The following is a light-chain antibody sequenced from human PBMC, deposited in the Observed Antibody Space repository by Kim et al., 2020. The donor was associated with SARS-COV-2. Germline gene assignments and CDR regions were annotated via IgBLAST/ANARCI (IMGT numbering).Light chain of an antibody. Sequence: SYELTQPPSLSVAPGKTARITCGGKNIGSKGVHWYQQKPGLAPVVVVDDVRDRPSGIPERFSGSNSGNTATLTISRVEAGDEADYYCQVWDSNSEHYVFGTGAMVTVL. CDR1: NIGSKG. V-gene: IGLV3-21*03. CDR2: DVR. J-gene: IGLJ1*01. CDR3: QVWDSNSEHYV.